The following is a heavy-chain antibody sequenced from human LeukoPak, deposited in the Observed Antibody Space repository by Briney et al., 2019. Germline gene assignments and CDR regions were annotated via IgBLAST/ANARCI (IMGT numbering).Heavy chain of an antibody. CDR1: GGTFSSYA. CDR3: ARKRSTAMGKDAFDI. D-gene: IGHD5-18*01. Sequence: ASVKVSCKASGGTFSSYAISWVRQAPGQGLEWMGRIIPILGIANYAQKFQGRVTITADKSTSTAYMELSSLRSEDTAVYYCARKRSTAMGKDAFDIWGQGTMVTVSS. V-gene: IGHV1-69*04. J-gene: IGHJ3*02. CDR2: IIPILGIA.